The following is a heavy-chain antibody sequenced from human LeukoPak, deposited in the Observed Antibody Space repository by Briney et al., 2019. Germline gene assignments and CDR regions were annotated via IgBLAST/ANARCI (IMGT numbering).Heavy chain of an antibody. J-gene: IGHJ4*02. CDR2: IWYDGSNE. Sequence: GGSLRLSCAASGFTFSSHGMHWVRQAPGKGLDWVALIWYDGSNEYYADSVKGRFTISRDNSKSTLYLQMDSLRAEDTAVYYCARSFYGDYTIDYWGQGTLVTVSS. V-gene: IGHV3-33*01. D-gene: IGHD4-17*01. CDR3: ARSFYGDYTIDY. CDR1: GFTFSSHG.